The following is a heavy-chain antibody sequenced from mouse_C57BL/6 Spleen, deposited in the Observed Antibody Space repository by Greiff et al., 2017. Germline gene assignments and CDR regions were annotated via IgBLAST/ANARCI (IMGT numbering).Heavy chain of an antibody. J-gene: IGHJ2*01. V-gene: IGHV2-2*01. D-gene: IGHD1-1*01. CDR1: GFSLTSYG. CDR3: ARGSYGSPIDY. CDR2: IWSGGST. Sequence: VQLQQSGPGLVQPSQSLSITCTVSGFSLTSYGVHWVRQSPGKGLEWLGVIWSGGSTDYNAAFISRLSISKDHSKSQVCFKMNNLQTDDTARYYCARGSYGSPIDYWGQGTTLTVSS.